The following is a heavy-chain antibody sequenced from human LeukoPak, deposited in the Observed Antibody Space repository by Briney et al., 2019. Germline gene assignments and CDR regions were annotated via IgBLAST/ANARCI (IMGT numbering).Heavy chain of an antibody. CDR2: IRSKAYGGTT. J-gene: IGHJ4*02. CDR1: GFTFGDYA. V-gene: IGHV3-49*03. CDR3: TRDPLYYYDSSGYYLY. D-gene: IGHD3-22*01. Sequence: GGSLRLSCTASGFTFGDYAMSWFRQAPGKGLEWVGFIRSKAYGGTTEYAASVKGRFTISRDDSKSIAYLQMSSLKTEDTAVYYCTRDPLYYYDSSGYYLYWGQGTLVTVSS.